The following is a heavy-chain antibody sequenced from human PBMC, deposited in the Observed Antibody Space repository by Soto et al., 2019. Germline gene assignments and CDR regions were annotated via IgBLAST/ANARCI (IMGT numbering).Heavy chain of an antibody. D-gene: IGHD1-7*01. CDR2: ISADGGLE. J-gene: IGHJ4*02. CDR1: GFTFRRYA. V-gene: IGHV3-30*18. Sequence: QVQLVESGGGVVQPGSSLRLSCEGSGFTFRRYAMHWVRQAPGKGLDWVAVISADGGLEFYADSVKGRFAISRDNSKNTLSLHLNTLKPEDTAVYHCAKDRVGGTFYTPLAFWGQGTLVTVSS. CDR3: AKDRVGGTFYTPLAF.